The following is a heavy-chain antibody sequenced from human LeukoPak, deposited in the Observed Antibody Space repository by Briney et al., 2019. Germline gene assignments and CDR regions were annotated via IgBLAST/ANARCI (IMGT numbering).Heavy chain of an antibody. V-gene: IGHV4-39*02. Sequence: SSETLSLTCTVSGGSISSSSYYWGWIRQSPGKGLEWIGRIDYSGNTYYNPSLKSRITISVDTSKNQFSLKLSSVTAADTSLYYCARESSATDYWGQGTLVTVSS. D-gene: IGHD6-19*01. CDR3: ARESSATDY. CDR1: GGSISSSSYY. CDR2: IDYSGNT. J-gene: IGHJ4*02.